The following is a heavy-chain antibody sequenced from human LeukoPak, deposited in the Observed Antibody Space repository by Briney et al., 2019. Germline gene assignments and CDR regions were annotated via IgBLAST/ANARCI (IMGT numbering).Heavy chain of an antibody. D-gene: IGHD6-6*01. J-gene: IGHJ6*02. CDR1: GGSINSGTYY. V-gene: IGHV4-61*02. Sequence: SQTLSLTCTVSGGSINSGTYYWTWIRQPAGKGLEWIGRMYTSGSTNYSPSLKGRVTMSVDTSKNQFSLKLSSVTAADTAVYYCAREGQLVALNYYYYYTMDVWGQGTTVTVPS. CDR2: MYTSGST. CDR3: AREGQLVALNYYYYYTMDV.